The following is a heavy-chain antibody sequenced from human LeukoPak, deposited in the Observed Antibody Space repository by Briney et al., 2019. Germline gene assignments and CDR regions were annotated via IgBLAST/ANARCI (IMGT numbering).Heavy chain of an antibody. V-gene: IGHV3-74*01. D-gene: IGHD3-9*01. J-gene: IGHJ4*02. CDR2: ITGDGGTT. Sequence: GGSLRLSCAASGFTFSSKWMHWVRQAPGKGLVWVSHITGDGGTTTYADSVKGRFTIFRDNAKNTLYLQMNSLRAEDTAVYYCARGAPRVLRYFDWLLYWGQGTLVTVSS. CDR1: GFTFSSKW. CDR3: ARGAPRVLRYFDWLLY.